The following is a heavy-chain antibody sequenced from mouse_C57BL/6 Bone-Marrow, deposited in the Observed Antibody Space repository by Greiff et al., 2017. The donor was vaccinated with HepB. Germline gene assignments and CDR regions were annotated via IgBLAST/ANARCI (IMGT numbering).Heavy chain of an antibody. V-gene: IGHV5-12*01. J-gene: IGHJ2*01. CDR1: GFTFSDYY. CDR2: ISNGGGST. CDR3: ARGGTTVEN. Sequence: EVQRVESGGGLVQPGGSLKLSCAASGFTFSDYYMYWVRQTPEKRLEWVAYISNGGGSTYYPDTVKGRFTISRDNAKNTLYLQMSRLKSEDTAMYYCARGGTTVENWGQGTTLTVSS. D-gene: IGHD1-1*01.